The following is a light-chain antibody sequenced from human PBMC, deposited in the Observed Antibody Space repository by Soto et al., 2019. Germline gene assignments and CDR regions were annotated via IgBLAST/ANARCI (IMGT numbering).Light chain of an antibody. CDR3: HQCNSYSGT. V-gene: IGKV1-5*01. J-gene: IGKJ1*01. CDR2: DAS. CDR1: QSISSW. Sequence: DIQMTQSPSTLSASVGDRVTITCRASQSISSWLAWYQQKPGKAPKLLIYDASSLESGVPSRFSGSGSGTEFTLTISSLQPDDFATYYCHQCNSYSGTFGQGTKV.